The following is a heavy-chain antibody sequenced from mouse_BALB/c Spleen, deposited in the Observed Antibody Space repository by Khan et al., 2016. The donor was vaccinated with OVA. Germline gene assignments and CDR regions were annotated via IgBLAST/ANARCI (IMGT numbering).Heavy chain of an antibody. J-gene: IGHJ3*01. CDR3: ARGYDMYGSWFAY. CDR1: GYTFTNYG. V-gene: IGHV9-3*02. D-gene: IGHD2-14*01. Sequence: QIQLVQSGPELKKPGETVKISCKASGYTFTNYGMNWVKQAPGKGLKWMGWINTNTGEPTFAEEFKERFAFSLATSASTAYLQINSLKNEDTATSFAARGYDMYGSWFAYWGQGTLVTVSA. CDR2: INTNTGEP.